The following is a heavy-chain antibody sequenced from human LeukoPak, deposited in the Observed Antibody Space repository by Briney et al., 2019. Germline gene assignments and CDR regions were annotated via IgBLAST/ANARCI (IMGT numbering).Heavy chain of an antibody. Sequence: PGGSLRLSCAASEITLSTYNMNWVRQAPGKGLEWLSYIGSSYNIHYADSVKGRFTIPRDNAKNALYLQMNSLGAEDTAIYYCVRDRDWAFAYWGQGTLVTVSS. V-gene: IGHV3-48*01. CDR3: VRDRDWAFAY. CDR1: EITLSTYN. J-gene: IGHJ4*02. CDR2: IGSSYNI. D-gene: IGHD2-21*01.